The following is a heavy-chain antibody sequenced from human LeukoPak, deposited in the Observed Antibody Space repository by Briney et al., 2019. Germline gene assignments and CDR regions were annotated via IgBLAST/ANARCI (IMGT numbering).Heavy chain of an antibody. CDR3: ARAPPRVVPAATPDDY. V-gene: IGHV1-46*01. CDR1: AYSFTDYF. CDR2: INPSGGST. D-gene: IGHD2-2*01. J-gene: IGHJ4*02. Sequence: ASVKVSCKASAYSFTDYFIHWVRQAPGQGLEWMGIINPSGGSTSYAQKFQGRVTMTRDTSTSTVYMELSSLRSEDTAVYYCARAPPRVVPAATPDDYWGQGTLVTVSS.